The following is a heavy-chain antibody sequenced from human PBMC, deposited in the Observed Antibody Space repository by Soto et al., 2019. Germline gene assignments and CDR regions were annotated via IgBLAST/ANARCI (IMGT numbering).Heavy chain of an antibody. V-gene: IGHV3-48*01. CDR2: ISSTSSTI. D-gene: IGHD2-2*01. Sequence: VQLVESGGGLIQPGGSLRLSCAASGFTFSTCSMNWVRQAPGKGLEWVSYISSTSSTIYYADSVKGRFTISIDNAKNSLYLQMNSLRAEDPAVYYCAGPVVPTANDWLDPWGQGTLVTVSS. J-gene: IGHJ5*02. CDR3: AGPVVPTANDWLDP. CDR1: GFTFSTCS.